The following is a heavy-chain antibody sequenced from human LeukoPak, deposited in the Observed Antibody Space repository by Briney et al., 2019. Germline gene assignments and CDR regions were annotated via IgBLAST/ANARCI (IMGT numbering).Heavy chain of an antibody. CDR1: GFSFSSYW. D-gene: IGHD3-10*01. CDR3: AGGYGSVDY. CDR2: INPDGSNM. V-gene: IGHV3-7*04. Sequence: PGGSLRLSCAASGFSFSSYWMSWVRQAPGKGLEWVANINPDGSNMLYVDSVKGRFTISRDNAKNSLYLQMNSLRAEDTAVYYCAGGYGSVDYWGQGTLVTVSS. J-gene: IGHJ4*02.